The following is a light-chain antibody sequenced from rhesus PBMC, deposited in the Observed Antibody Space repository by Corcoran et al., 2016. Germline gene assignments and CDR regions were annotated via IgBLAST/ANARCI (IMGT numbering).Light chain of an antibody. V-gene: IGKV2-104*02. CDR2: EVS. Sequence: DIVMTQTPLSLPVTPGEPASISCRSSQSLLDSEDGNTYLDWYLQKPGQSPQLVIYEVSNRASGVPDRVRGSGSDTDFTLKISKVEAEDVGVYYCMQALEFPLTFGGGTKVEIK. J-gene: IGKJ4*01. CDR3: MQALEFPLT. CDR1: QSLLDSEDGNTY.